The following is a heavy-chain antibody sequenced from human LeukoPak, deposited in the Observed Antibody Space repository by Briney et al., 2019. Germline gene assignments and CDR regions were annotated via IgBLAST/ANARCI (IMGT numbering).Heavy chain of an antibody. CDR3: ARRGGQKYNYFDP. Sequence: SETLSLPFSVSGTSISSSSWTWIRPPPGKGLEWIGYVFYGGSVNSNPSLKSRVTISLDTSKNQVSLKLTSVTPADTAVYYCARRGGQKYNYFDPWGQGTLVTVSS. V-gene: IGHV4-59*01. D-gene: IGHD2-15*01. J-gene: IGHJ5*02. CDR2: VFYGGSV. CDR1: GTSISSSS.